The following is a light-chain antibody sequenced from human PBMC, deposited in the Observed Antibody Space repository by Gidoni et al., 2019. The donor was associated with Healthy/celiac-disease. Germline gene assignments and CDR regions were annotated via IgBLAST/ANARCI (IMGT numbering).Light chain of an antibody. J-gene: IGKJ4*01. CDR3: QQRSNWPLLT. Sequence: IVLTPSPATLSLSTGESATLSCRASQSVSSYVAWYQQKPGQAPRLLIYDASNRATGIPARFSGSGSGTDFTLTISSLEPEDFAVYYCQQRSNWPLLTFGGGTKVEIK. CDR1: QSVSSY. V-gene: IGKV3-11*01. CDR2: DAS.